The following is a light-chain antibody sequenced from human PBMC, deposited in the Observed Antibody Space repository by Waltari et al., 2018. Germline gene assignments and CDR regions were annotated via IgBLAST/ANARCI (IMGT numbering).Light chain of an antibody. CDR1: QTISNY. V-gene: IGKV1-39*01. CDR2: AAS. Sequence: DIQMTQSPSSLSASVGDRVPITCRASQTISNYLDWYQQKPGKAPKLLIYAASSLQSGVPSRFSGSGSGTDFTLTISSLQPEDFATYYCQQSYTTPYTFGQGTKLEIK. J-gene: IGKJ2*01. CDR3: QQSYTTPYT.